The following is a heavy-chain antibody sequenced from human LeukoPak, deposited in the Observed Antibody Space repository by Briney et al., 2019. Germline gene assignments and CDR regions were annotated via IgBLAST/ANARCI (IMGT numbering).Heavy chain of an antibody. V-gene: IGHV4-4*02. CDR3: ASGDSRGVVVPAAPIDY. CDR2: IYYSGST. CDR1: GGSISSSNW. D-gene: IGHD2-2*01. Sequence: PSETLSLTCAVSGGSISSSNWWSWVRQPPGKGLEWIGSIYYSGSTYYNPSLKSRVTISVDTSKNQFSLKLSSVTAADTAVYYCASGDSRGVVVPAAPIDYWGQGTLVTVSS. J-gene: IGHJ4*02.